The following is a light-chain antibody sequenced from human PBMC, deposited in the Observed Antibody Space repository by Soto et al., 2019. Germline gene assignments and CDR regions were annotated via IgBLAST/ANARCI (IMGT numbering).Light chain of an antibody. J-gene: IGKJ4*01. CDR3: QQYGSSHLT. CDR2: GAS. CDR1: QSFSSGY. V-gene: IGKV3-20*01. Sequence: EIVLTQSPGTLSLSPGERATLSCRASQSFSSGYLAWYQQKPGQAPRLLIYGASSRATGIPDRFSGSGSGTDSTLTISRLEPEDFAVYYCQQYGSSHLTFGGGTKVEIK.